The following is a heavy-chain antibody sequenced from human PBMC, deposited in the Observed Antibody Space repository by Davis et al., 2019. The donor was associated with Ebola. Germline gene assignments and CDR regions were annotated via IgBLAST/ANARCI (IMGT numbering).Heavy chain of an antibody. CDR2: INHSGST. CDR1: GGSFSGYY. D-gene: IGHD4-11*01. V-gene: IGHV4-34*01. Sequence: PSETLSLTCAVYGGSFSGYYWSWIRQPPGKGLEWIGEINHSGSTNYNPSLKSRVTISVDTSKNQFSLKLSSVTAADTAVYYYARVYSNPGDAFDIWGQGTMVTVSS. CDR3: ARVYSNPGDAFDI. J-gene: IGHJ3*02.